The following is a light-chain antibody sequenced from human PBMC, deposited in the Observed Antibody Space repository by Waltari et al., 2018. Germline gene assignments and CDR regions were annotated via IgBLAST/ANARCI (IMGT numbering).Light chain of an antibody. CDR3: QQYHSYPPT. V-gene: IGKV1-16*02. J-gene: IGKJ1*01. CDR1: HDITNH. Sequence: CRASHDITNHLAGFQQKTGKAPKSLIYAASSLQSGVPSKFSGGGSGTDFTLTISSLQPEDFGTYYCQQYHSYPPTFGQGTKVEIK. CDR2: AAS.